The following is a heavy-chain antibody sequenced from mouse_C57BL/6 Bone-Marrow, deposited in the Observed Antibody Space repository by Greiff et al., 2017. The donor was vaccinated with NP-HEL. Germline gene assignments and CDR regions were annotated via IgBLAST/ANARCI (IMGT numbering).Heavy chain of an antibody. CDR1: GYSFTGYY. CDR3: ARGRGHGTVVEGWYFDV. D-gene: IGHD1-1*01. CDR2: IYPYNGVS. V-gene: IGHV1-31*01. Sequence: VQLQQSGPELVKPGASVKISCKASGYSFTGYYMHWVKQSHGNILDWIGYIYPYNGVSSYNQKFKGKATLTVDKSSSTAYMELRSLTSEDSAVYYCARGRGHGTVVEGWYFDVWGTGTTVTVSS. J-gene: IGHJ1*03.